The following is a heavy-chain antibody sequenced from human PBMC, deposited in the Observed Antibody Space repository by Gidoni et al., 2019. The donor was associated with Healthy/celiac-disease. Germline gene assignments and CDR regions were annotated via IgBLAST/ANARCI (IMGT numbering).Heavy chain of an antibody. CDR2: IYYSGST. V-gene: IGHV4-59*01. CDR1: GGSISSYY. CDR3: ARVVPSYYYSMDV. J-gene: IGHJ6*03. Sequence: QVQLQESGPGLVKHSETLSLTCTVSGGSISSYYWSWIRQPPGKGLEWIGYIYYSGSTNYNPSLKSRVTISVDTSKNQFSLKLSSVTAADTAVYYCARVVPSYYYSMDVWGKGTTVTVSS.